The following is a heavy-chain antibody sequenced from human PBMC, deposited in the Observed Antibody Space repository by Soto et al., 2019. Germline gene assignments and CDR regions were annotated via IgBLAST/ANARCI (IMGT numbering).Heavy chain of an antibody. CDR3: AKDILTGHDRYYYYYYGMDV. CDR2: ISYDGSNK. V-gene: IGHV3-30*18. Sequence: RRLSCAASGFTFSSYGMHWVRQAPGKGLEWVAVISYDGSNKYYADSVKGRFTISRDNSKNTLYLQMNSLRAEDTAVYYCAKDILTGHDRYYYYYYGMDVWGQGTTVTVSS. J-gene: IGHJ6*02. CDR1: GFTFSSYG. D-gene: IGHD3-9*01.